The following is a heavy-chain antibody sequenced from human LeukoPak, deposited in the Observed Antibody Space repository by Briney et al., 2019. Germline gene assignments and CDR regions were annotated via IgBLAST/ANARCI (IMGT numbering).Heavy chain of an antibody. V-gene: IGHV4-34*01. CDR1: GGSFTDYY. Sequence: SETLSLTCAVYGGSFTDYYWSWIRHLPGKGLEWIGEIHHRAGANYNPSLWGRVTISADTSKNQFSLHLTSVTAADTATFYSARGPVRDDGLTGISYYFGLDVWGHGTTVTVFS. CDR3: ARGPVRDDGLTGISYYFGLDV. D-gene: IGHD2-21*02. CDR2: IHHRAGA. J-gene: IGHJ6*02.